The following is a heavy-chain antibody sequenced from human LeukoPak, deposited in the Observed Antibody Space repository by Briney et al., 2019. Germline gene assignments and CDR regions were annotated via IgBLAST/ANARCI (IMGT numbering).Heavy chain of an antibody. V-gene: IGHV3-69-1*02. CDR2: ISRTGTI. CDR1: GFNFNAYS. CDR3: VRGGWGRAADCYSHYFDY. Sequence: GGPLILSYAASGFNFNAYSVNSVRQAPGRGLEWLSYISRTGTIYYADSVKGRFTLSREDAEASVFMQINSLRKQDTALYYCVRGGWGRAADCYSHYFDYWGQGTPVTV. D-gene: IGHD2-21*02. J-gene: IGHJ4*02.